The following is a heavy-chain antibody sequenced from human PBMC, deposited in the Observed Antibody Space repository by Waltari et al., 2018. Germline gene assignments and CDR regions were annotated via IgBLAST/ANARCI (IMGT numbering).Heavy chain of an antibody. CDR1: GGSISNYY. CDR3: ARQGHYDFWTGYYLFDY. D-gene: IGHD3-3*01. J-gene: IGHJ4*02. Sequence: QLQLQESGPRLVRPSETLSLTCTVSGGSISNYYWSWIWQSPGKGLEWIGSIYYSGSTNYNPSLKSRVTLSVDTSKNHFSLKLSSVTAADTALYYCARQGHYDFWTGYYLFDYWGQGTLVTVSS. V-gene: IGHV4-59*08. CDR2: IYYSGST.